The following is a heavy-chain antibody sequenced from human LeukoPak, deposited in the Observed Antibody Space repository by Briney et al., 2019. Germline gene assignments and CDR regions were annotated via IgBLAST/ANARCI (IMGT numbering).Heavy chain of an antibody. J-gene: IGHJ4*02. Sequence: PSETLSLTCTVSGGSISSYYWSWLRQPAGKGLEWIGRIYTSGSTNYNPSLKSRVTMSVDTSKNQFSLRLSSVTAADTAVYYCARYSSSWSPFDYWGQGTLVTVSS. CDR1: GGSISSYY. V-gene: IGHV4-4*07. CDR2: IYTSGST. D-gene: IGHD6-13*01. CDR3: ARYSSSWSPFDY.